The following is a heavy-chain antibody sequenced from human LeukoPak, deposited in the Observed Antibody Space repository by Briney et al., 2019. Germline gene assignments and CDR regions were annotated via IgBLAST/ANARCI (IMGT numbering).Heavy chain of an antibody. CDR1: GFTFSSFA. D-gene: IGHD1-26*01. CDR3: AKAIHSGSTMPGD. Sequence: GGSLRLSCAASGFTFSSFAMTWVRQAPGKGLEWVSGFDGNGPNTYYADSVKGRWTISRDNSRNTLYLEMNSLRAEDTAVYYCAKAIHSGSTMPGDWGQGTLVTVSS. J-gene: IGHJ4*02. V-gene: IGHV3-23*01. CDR2: FDGNGPNT.